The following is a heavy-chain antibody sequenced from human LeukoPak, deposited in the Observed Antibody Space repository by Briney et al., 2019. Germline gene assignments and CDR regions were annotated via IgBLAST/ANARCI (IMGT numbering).Heavy chain of an antibody. CDR1: GFTFSSYS. D-gene: IGHD3-3*01. CDR2: MGSGGTYI. J-gene: IGHJ4*02. CDR3: ARDRPTGASRLFVVQ. Sequence: GVSLRLSCAASGFTFSSYSMTWVRQAPGKGLEWISSMGSGGTYIYYADSVRGRFTISRDNAKNSLYLLMNSLRAEDTAVYYCARDRPTGASRLFVVQWGQGTLVTVSS. V-gene: IGHV3-21*01.